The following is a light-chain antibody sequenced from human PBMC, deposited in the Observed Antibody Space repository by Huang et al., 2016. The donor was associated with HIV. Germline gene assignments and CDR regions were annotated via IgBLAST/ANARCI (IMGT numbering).Light chain of an antibody. Sequence: IQLTQSPSSLSASVGDRVTITCRASQDIISYLAWYQQKPGKAPKLLIYAASTLESGVPSRFSGSGSGTDFTLTINNLQPEDFATYYCLQLNSYPGTFGPGTNVDV. CDR1: QDIISY. J-gene: IGKJ3*01. CDR2: AAS. V-gene: IGKV1-9*01. CDR3: LQLNSYPGT.